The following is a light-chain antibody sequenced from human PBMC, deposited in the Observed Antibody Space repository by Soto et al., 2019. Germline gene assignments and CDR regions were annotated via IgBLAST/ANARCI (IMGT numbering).Light chain of an antibody. CDR3: MQSVQLPLT. Sequence: DIVMTQTPLSLSVTPGQPASISCKSSQSLLHSDGKTYLYWYLQKSGQSPQLLIYEVFNRFSGVPDRFSGSGSGTDFTLKISRVEAEDVGVYYCMQSVQLPLTFGGGTKVEIK. V-gene: IGKV2D-29*02. CDR2: EVF. J-gene: IGKJ4*01. CDR1: QSLLHSDGKTY.